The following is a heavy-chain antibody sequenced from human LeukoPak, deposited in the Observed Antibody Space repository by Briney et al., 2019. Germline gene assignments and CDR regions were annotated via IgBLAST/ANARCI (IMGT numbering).Heavy chain of an antibody. CDR3: SPAGFN. CDR1: GTTFRNAW. V-gene: IGHV3-15*01. CDR2: IKSKPDGGTT. J-gene: IGHJ4*02. Sequence: GGSLRLSCEVSGTTFRNAWMTWVRQAPGKGLEWVGRIKSKPDGGTTDYAAPVKGRFTISRDDSQNTLYLQMSSLKSEDTAVYYCSPAGFNWGQGTLVSVSS.